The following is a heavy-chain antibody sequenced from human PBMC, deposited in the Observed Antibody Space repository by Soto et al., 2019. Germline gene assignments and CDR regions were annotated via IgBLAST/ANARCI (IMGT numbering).Heavy chain of an antibody. D-gene: IGHD3-9*01. Sequence: PGGSLRLSCAASGFTFSDYYMSWIRQAPGKGLEWVSYISSSGSTIYYADSVKVRFTISRDNAKNSLYLQMNSLRAEDTAVYYCAGGYYDILTGYYGMDVWGQGTTVTVSS. CDR3: AGGYYDILTGYYGMDV. CDR2: ISSSGSTI. J-gene: IGHJ6*02. V-gene: IGHV3-11*01. CDR1: GFTFSDYY.